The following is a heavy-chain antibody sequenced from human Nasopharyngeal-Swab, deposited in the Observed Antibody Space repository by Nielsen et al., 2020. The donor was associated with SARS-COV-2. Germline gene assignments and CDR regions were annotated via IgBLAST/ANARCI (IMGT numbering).Heavy chain of an antibody. V-gene: IGHV3-30*18. CDR3: AKDLGWHYYFDY. Sequence: VRQAPGKRLEWVAVISYDGINKYYADSVKGRFTISRDNSKNTLYLQMNSLRAEDTAVYYCAKDLGWHYYFDYWGQGTLVTVSS. J-gene: IGHJ4*02. D-gene: IGHD6-19*01. CDR2: ISYDGINK.